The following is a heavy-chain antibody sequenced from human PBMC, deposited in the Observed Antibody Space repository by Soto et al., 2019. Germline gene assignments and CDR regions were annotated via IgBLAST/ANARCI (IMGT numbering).Heavy chain of an antibody. CDR1: KFTFSNYA. J-gene: IGHJ4*02. V-gene: IGHV3-23*01. D-gene: IGHD2-8*02. CDR3: ARESTPHLGYCIVGICYNDY. Sequence: LRLSCAASKFTFSNYAMSWVRQIPGKGLEWVSAISSSGDSTYYADSVKGRFTISRDNSKNTLYLQMNSLRAEDTAVYYCARESTPHLGYCIVGICYNDYWGQGTLVTVSS. CDR2: ISSSGDST.